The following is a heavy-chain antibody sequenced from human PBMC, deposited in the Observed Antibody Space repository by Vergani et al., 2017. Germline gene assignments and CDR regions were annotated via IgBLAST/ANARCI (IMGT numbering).Heavy chain of an antibody. V-gene: IGHV3-15*01. D-gene: IGHD2-2*02. J-gene: IGHJ3*02. CDR3: TTLWCSSTSCYKAFDI. CDR2: IKSKTDGGTT. CDR1: GFTFSNAW. Sequence: EVQLVESGGGLVKPGGSLRLSCAASGFTFSNAWMSWVRQAPGKGLEWVGRIKSKTDGGTTDYAAPVKGRFTISRDDSKNTLYLQMNSLKTEDTAVYYCTTLWCSSTSCYKAFDIWGQGTMVTVSS.